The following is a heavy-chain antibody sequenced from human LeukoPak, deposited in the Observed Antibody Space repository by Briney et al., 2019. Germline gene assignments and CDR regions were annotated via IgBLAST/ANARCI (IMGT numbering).Heavy chain of an antibody. J-gene: IGHJ4*02. Sequence: GGSLRLSCAASGFTFSSYSMNWVRQAPGKGLEWVSYISSSSSTIYYADSVKGRFTISRDNAKNSLYLQMNSLRAEDTAVYYCARVEFGVPYCSSTSCYAHWGQGTLVAVSS. V-gene: IGHV3-48*01. CDR2: ISSSSSTI. CDR3: ARVEFGVPYCSSTSCYAH. D-gene: IGHD2-2*01. CDR1: GFTFSSYS.